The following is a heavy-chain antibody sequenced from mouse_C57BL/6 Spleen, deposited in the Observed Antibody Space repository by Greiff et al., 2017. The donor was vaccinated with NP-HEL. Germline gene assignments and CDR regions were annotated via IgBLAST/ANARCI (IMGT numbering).Heavy chain of an antibody. Sequence: VQLQESGAELVRPGASVKLSCKASGYTFTDYYINWVKQRPGQGLEWIARIYPGSGNTYYNEKFKGKATLTAEKSSSTAYMQLSSLTSEDSAVYFCARGGYYGSAWFAYWGQGTLVTVSA. J-gene: IGHJ3*01. CDR2: IYPGSGNT. D-gene: IGHD1-1*01. CDR1: GYTFTDYY. V-gene: IGHV1-76*01. CDR3: ARGGYYGSAWFAY.